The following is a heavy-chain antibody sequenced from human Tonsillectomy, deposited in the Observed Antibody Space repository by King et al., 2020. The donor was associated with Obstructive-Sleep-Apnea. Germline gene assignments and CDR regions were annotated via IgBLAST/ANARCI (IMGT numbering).Heavy chain of an antibody. V-gene: IGHV4-39*01. CDR3: ARHGELLWFGELPYYFDY. D-gene: IGHD3-10*01. CDR1: GGSISSSSYY. J-gene: IGHJ4*02. Sequence: QLQESGPGLVKPSETLSLTCTASGGSISSSSYYWGWIRQPPGKGLEWIGSIYYSGSTYYNPSLKSRVTISVDTSKNQFSLKLSSVTAADTAVYYCARHGELLWFGELPYYFDYWGQGTLVTVSS. CDR2: IYYSGST.